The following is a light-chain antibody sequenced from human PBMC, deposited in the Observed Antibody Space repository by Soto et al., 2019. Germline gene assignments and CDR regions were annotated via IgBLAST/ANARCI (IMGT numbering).Light chain of an antibody. Sequence: DIQMTQSPSSLSASVGDRVTITCQASHDISNYLNWYQQKPGKAPKLLIYDASNLETGVPSRFSGSGSGTDFTFTISSLQPEDIAIYYCQQYNTYPLTFGGGTKVEI. CDR1: HDISNY. V-gene: IGKV1-33*01. CDR2: DAS. CDR3: QQYNTYPLT. J-gene: IGKJ4*01.